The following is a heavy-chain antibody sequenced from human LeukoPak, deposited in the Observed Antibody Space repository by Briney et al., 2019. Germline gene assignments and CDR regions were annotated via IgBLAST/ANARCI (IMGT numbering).Heavy chain of an antibody. CDR1: GGSISSGGHF. CDR2: IYYSGST. Sequence: SETLSLTCTVSGGSISSGGHFWSWIRQHPGKGLEWIGYIYYSGSTYYNPSLKSRVTISVDTSKNQFSLKLSSVTAADTAVYYCARHDSSGQFDYWGQGTLVTVSS. V-gene: IGHV4-31*03. J-gene: IGHJ4*02. D-gene: IGHD3-22*01. CDR3: ARHDSSGQFDY.